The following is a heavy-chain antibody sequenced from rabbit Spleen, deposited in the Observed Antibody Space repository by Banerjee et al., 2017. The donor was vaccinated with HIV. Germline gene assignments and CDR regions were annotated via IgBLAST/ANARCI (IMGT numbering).Heavy chain of an antibody. V-gene: IGHV1S45*01. Sequence: QEQLVEYGGDLVQPEGSLTLTCKASGLDFSSSYWICWVRQAPGKGLEWIACINTNSGNTYPASWVNGRFTISKTSSTTVTLRMTSLTAADTATYFCARRGSGYDMWGPGTLVTVS. D-gene: IGHD1-1*01. CDR2: INTNSGNT. CDR3: ARRGSGYDM. J-gene: IGHJ6*01. CDR1: GLDFSSSYW.